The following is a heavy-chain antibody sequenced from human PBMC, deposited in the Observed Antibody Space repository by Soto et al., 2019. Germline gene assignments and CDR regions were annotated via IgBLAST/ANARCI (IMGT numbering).Heavy chain of an antibody. V-gene: IGHV3-21*01. CDR2: VSKSDYT. J-gene: IGHJ4*02. Sequence: GGSLRLSCAVSGFTFTNYGFNWVRQAPGKGLEWVSSVSKSDYTYYSDSVKGRFTISRDNAKNSVSLQMNSLRAEDTAVYYCTREDSIIIPAVADFWGQGTLVTVS. D-gene: IGHD6-19*01. CDR3: TREDSIIIPAVADF. CDR1: GFTFTNYG.